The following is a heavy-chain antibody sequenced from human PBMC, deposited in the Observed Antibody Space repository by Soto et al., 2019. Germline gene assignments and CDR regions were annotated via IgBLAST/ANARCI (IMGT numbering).Heavy chain of an antibody. J-gene: IGHJ5*02. CDR2: ISDTGST. Sequence: QVQLQESRPGLVKPSETLSLTCTVSGDSISSYYWSWIRQPPGEGLEWVGYISDTGSTIYNPSLGSRSTISLDTSKNQVSLTLSSVTVADTAVYYCTRVWELPVWFEPWGRGNLVTASS. CDR1: GDSISSYY. CDR3: TRVWELPVWFEP. V-gene: IGHV4-59*13. D-gene: IGHD1-26*01.